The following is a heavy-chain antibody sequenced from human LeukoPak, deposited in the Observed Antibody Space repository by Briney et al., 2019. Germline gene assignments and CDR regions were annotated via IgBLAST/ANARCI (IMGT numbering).Heavy chain of an antibody. Sequence: ASVKVSCKASGGTFSSYAISWVRQAPGQGLEWMGGIIPIFGTANYAQKFQGRVTITADESTSTAYMELSSLRSEDTAVYYCARDGQDGVARAAAAGYFDYWGQGTLVTVSS. CDR2: IIPIFGTA. J-gene: IGHJ4*02. D-gene: IGHD6-13*01. CDR3: ARDGQDGVARAAAAGYFDY. V-gene: IGHV1-69*13. CDR1: GGTFSSYA.